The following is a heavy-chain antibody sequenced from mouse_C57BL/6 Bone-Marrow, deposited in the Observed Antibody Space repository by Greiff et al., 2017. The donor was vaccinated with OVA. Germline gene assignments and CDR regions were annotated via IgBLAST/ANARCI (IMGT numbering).Heavy chain of an antibody. CDR2: ISSGSSTI. J-gene: IGHJ1*03. CDR1: GFTFSDYG. CDR3: AKPDYGWYFDV. V-gene: IGHV5-17*01. D-gene: IGHD2-4*01. Sequence: VQLKESGGGLVKPGGSLKLSCAASGFTFSDYGMHWVRQAPEKGLEWVAYISSGSSTIYYADTVKGRFTISRDNAKNTLFLQMTSLRSEDTAMYYCAKPDYGWYFDVWGTGTTVTVSS.